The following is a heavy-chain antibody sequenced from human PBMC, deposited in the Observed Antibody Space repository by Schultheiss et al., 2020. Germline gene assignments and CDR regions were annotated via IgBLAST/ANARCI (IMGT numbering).Heavy chain of an antibody. J-gene: IGHJ4*02. CDR3: AKSWGYCSGGSCHYFDY. Sequence: WGSLRLSCAASGFTFSSYAMSWVRQAPGKGLEWVSAISGSGGSTYYADSVKGRFTISRDNSKNTLYLQMNSLRAEDTAVYYCAKSWGYCSGGSCHYFDYWGQGTLVTVSS. CDR2: ISGSGGST. CDR1: GFTFSSYA. D-gene: IGHD2-15*01. V-gene: IGHV3-23*01.